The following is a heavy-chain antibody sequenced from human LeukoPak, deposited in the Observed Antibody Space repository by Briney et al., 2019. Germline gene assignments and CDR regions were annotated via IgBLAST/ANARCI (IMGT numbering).Heavy chain of an antibody. V-gene: IGHV1-8*03. CDR2: MNPNSGNT. Sequence: ASVKVSCKASGYTFTSYDINWVRQATGQGLEWMGWMNPNSGNTGYAQKFQGRVTITRNTSISTAYMELSSLRSEDTAVYYCARASEDYYDSSGYLDPDAFDICGQGTMVTVSS. J-gene: IGHJ3*02. CDR3: ARASEDYYDSSGYLDPDAFDI. CDR1: GYTFTSYD. D-gene: IGHD3-22*01.